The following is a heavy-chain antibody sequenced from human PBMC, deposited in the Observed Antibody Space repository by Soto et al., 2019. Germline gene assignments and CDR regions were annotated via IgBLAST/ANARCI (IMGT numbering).Heavy chain of an antibody. CDR1: SYSISSGYH. Sequence: PSETLSLTCTVSSYSISSGYHWAWIRQPPGKGLEWLGSVHYSGNTYYNPSLKSRLTISVDKSKNQFSLNLSSVTAADTAVYYCARQDRVVAEGRWFDPWGQGTLVTVSS. D-gene: IGHD2-15*01. CDR2: VHYSGNT. J-gene: IGHJ5*02. V-gene: IGHV4-38-2*02. CDR3: ARQDRVVAEGRWFDP.